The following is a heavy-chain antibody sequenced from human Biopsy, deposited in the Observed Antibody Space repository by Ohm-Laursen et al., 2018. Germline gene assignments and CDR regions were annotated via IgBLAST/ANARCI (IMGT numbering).Heavy chain of an antibody. CDR1: GGTFINYA. CDR3: ARGPHSGSHSCFDY. V-gene: IGHV1-69*13. CDR2: IIPMFGTA. J-gene: IGHJ4*02. Sequence: SVKVSCKSSGGTFINYAISWVRQAPGQGLEWMGGIIPMFGTANYAQMFQGRVTISADESTSTSYMELSSLTTEDPAIYYCARGPHSGSHSCFDYWGRGTLVTVSS. D-gene: IGHD1-26*01.